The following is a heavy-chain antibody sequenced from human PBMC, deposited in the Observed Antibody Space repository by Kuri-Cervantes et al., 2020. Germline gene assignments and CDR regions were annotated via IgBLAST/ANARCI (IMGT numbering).Heavy chain of an antibody. J-gene: IGHJ4*02. D-gene: IGHD2-2*01. CDR1: GFTLSSYS. CDR3: AKDVGANKMIVVVPAAYGDIDY. V-gene: IGHV3-48*01. Sequence: LSLTCAASGFTLSSYSMSWVRQAPGKGLEWVSYISSSSSTIYYADSVKGRFTISRDNSKNTLYLQMNSLRAEDTAVYYCAKDVGANKMIVVVPAAYGDIDYWGQGTLVTVSS. CDR2: ISSSSSTI.